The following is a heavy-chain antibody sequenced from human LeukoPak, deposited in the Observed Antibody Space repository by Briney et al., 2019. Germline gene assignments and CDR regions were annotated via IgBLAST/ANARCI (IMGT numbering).Heavy chain of an antibody. Sequence: SETLSLTCTVSGGSISSNTYYWGWIRQPPGKGLEGMGSISYSGSTYYNPSLKSRVTMSVDTSKNQFSLKLSSVTAADTAVYYCARQYSSGYPSYFDYWGQGTLVAVSS. CDR2: ISYSGST. CDR3: ARQYSSGYPSYFDY. J-gene: IGHJ4*02. V-gene: IGHV4-39*01. D-gene: IGHD3-22*01. CDR1: GGSISSNTYY.